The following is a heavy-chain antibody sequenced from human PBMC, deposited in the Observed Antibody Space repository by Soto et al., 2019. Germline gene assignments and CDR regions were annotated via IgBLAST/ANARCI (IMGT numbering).Heavy chain of an antibody. J-gene: IGHJ4*02. CDR2: ISGSGGST. CDR1: EFTFSTHA. D-gene: IGHD2-2*01. Sequence: GGSLRLSCAASEFTFSTHAMTWVRQAPGKGLEWVSSISGSGGSTYYADSVKGRFTISRDNSKNTLYLQMNSLRAEDAAVYSCAKAGYCVSTSCYFPFDYWGQGTLVTVSS. CDR3: AKAGYCVSTSCYFPFDY. V-gene: IGHV3-23*01.